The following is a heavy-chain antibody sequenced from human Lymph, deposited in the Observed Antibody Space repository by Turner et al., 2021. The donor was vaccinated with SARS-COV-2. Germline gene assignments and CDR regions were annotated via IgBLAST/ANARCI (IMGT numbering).Heavy chain of an antibody. CDR2: IIPIIDKA. CDR3: ARDSPYCSSTSCYDP. V-gene: IGHV1-69*10. J-gene: IGHJ5*02. D-gene: IGHD2-2*01. Sequence: QVQLVQSAAEVKKPGSSVKVACKASGCTFSSYAITWVRQAPGQGLWGMGGIIPIIDKANYEQKFEGIVTITADKSTSTAYMELSSLGAEDTVVYYWARDSPYCSSTSCYDPWGQGTLVTVSS. CDR1: GCTFSSYA.